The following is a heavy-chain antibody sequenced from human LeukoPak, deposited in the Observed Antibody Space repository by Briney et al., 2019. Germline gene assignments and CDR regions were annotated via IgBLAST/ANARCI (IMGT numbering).Heavy chain of an antibody. J-gene: IGHJ3*02. D-gene: IGHD3-10*01. CDR1: GFTFSSYE. CDR3: VRDKRFGDVRIRAFDI. CDR2: ISHAGSTI. V-gene: IGHV3-48*03. Sequence: GGSLRLSCAASGFTFSSYEMDRVRQAPGKGLEWVSYISHAGSTIYYAESVKGRFTISRDNAKNSLYLRMNSLRAEDTAVYYCVRDKRFGDVRIRAFDIWGQGTMVTVSS.